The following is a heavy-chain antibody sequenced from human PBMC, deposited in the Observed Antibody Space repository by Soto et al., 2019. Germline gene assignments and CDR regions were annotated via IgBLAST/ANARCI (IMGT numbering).Heavy chain of an antibody. CDR3: ARDYGDYYGMDV. Sequence: QVQLVQSGAEVKKPGASVKVSCKAAVYTFTGYYMHWVRQAPGQGLEWMGWINPNSGGTNYAQKFQGWVTITRDTSTSTAYMELSRLRSDDTAVYYCARDYGDYYGMDVWGQGTKVTVSS. CDR2: INPNSGGT. D-gene: IGHD4-17*01. CDR1: VYTFTGYY. J-gene: IGHJ6*01. V-gene: IGHV1-2*04.